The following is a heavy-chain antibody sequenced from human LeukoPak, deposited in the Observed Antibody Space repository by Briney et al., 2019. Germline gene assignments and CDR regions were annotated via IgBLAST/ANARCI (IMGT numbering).Heavy chain of an antibody. CDR1: GGSISGYY. CDR2: IYYSGST. Sequence: PWETLSLTCTVSGGSISGYYWSWIRQPPGKGPEWIGYIYYSGSTNYNPSLKSRVTISVDTSKNQFSLKMNSVTAADTAVYYCARLASSGWSHCDYWGQGTLVTVSS. V-gene: IGHV4-59*08. D-gene: IGHD6-19*01. CDR3: ARLASSGWSHCDY. J-gene: IGHJ4*02.